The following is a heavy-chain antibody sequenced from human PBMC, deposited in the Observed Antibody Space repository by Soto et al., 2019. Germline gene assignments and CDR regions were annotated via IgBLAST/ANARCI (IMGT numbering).Heavy chain of an antibody. CDR2: IYYRGTT. V-gene: IGHV4-59*11. CDR3: ARGGGSPYHDHEFDY. CDR1: GVSTSNHY. D-gene: IGHD2-2*01. J-gene: IGHJ4*02. Sequence: QVQLQESGPGLVKPSETLSLTCSVSGVSTSNHYWTWIRKPPGQGPEWIGCIYYRGTTNYNASFNSRVTISLEASQXQFSLKLTSVTTADTAVYYCARGGGSPYHDHEFDYWGQGILVTVSS.